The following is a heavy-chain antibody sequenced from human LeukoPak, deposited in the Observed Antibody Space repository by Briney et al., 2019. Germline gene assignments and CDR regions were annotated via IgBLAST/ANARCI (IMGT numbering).Heavy chain of an antibody. CDR3: ARNCSSTSCPGWYFDL. CDR2: INPNSGGT. V-gene: IGHV1-2*02. Sequence: ASVKVSCKASGYTFTGYYMHWVRQAPGQGLEWMGWINPNSGGTNYAQKFQGRVTMTRDTSISTAYMELSRLRSDDTAVYYCARNCSSTSCPGWYFDLWGRGTLATVSS. CDR1: GYTFTGYY. D-gene: IGHD2-2*01. J-gene: IGHJ2*01.